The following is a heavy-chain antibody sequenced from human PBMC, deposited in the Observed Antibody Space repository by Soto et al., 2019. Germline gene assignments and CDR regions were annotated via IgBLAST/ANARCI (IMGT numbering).Heavy chain of an antibody. CDR2: IKQDGSEK. V-gene: IGHV3-7*01. D-gene: IGHD3-22*01. CDR3: ARFYYDSSGYLPSPYYYYYGMDV. J-gene: IGHJ6*02. Sequence: GGSLRLSCAASGFTVSGNYMNWVRQAPGRGLEWVASIKQDGSEKYYVDSVKGRFTISRDNAKNSLYLQMNSLRAEDTAVYYCARFYYDSSGYLPSPYYYYYGMDVWGQGTTVTVSS. CDR1: GFTVSGNY.